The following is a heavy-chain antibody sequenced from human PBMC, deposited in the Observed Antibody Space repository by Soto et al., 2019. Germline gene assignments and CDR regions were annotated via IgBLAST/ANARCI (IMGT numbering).Heavy chain of an antibody. J-gene: IGHJ4*02. CDR3: AKAPSYGGNALFDY. CDR1: GFTFSSYA. D-gene: IGHD2-15*01. CDR2: ISGSGGST. Sequence: GGDLRLSCAASGFTFSSYAMSWVRQAPGKGLEWVSAISGSGGSTYYADSVKGRFTISRDNSKNTLYLQMNSLRAEDTAVYYCAKAPSYGGNALFDYWGQGTLVTVSS. V-gene: IGHV3-23*01.